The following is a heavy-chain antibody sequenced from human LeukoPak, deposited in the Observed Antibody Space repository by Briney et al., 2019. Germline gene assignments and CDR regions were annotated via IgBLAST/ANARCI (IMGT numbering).Heavy chain of an antibody. CDR1: GYSISSGYY. J-gene: IGHJ5*02. CDR2: IYQSGST. Sequence: SETLFLTCAVAGYSISSGYYWGWIRQPPGKGLEWIGTIYQSGSTNYNPSLKSRVTISVDTSKDQFSLKLSSLTAADTAVYYCARRVRGSGVNWFDPWGQGTLVTVSS. CDR3: ARRVRGSGVNWFDP. V-gene: IGHV4-38-2*01. D-gene: IGHD6-19*01.